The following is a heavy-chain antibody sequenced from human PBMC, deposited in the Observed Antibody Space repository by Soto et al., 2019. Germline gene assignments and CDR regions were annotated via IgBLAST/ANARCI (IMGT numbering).Heavy chain of an antibody. CDR3: AKNALQGAVSGPNWFDP. Sequence: EVQLLESGGGLVEPGGSLRLSCAASGFTFSNYAMNWVRQAPGKGLEWVSVISGSGGSTYYADSVKGRFTIYRDNSKNTLYVQMHSLRAEDTAVYYCAKNALQGAVSGPNWFDPWGQGTLVTVSS. CDR1: GFTFSNYA. CDR2: ISGSGGST. V-gene: IGHV3-23*01. J-gene: IGHJ5*02. D-gene: IGHD6-19*01.